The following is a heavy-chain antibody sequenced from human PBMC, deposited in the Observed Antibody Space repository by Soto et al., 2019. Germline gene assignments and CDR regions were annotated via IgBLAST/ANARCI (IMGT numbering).Heavy chain of an antibody. CDR2: IHHSGST. Sequence: PSETLSLTCTVSGDSITTSYWIWIRQPPGQGLEWIGYIHHSGSTNYNTSLSSRVTMSMDTSKNQFSLRLSSVTAADAAVYFCARGALGGAFDYWGQGALVTVSS. CDR1: GDSITTSY. D-gene: IGHD3-16*01. J-gene: IGHJ4*02. V-gene: IGHV4-59*01. CDR3: ARGALGGAFDY.